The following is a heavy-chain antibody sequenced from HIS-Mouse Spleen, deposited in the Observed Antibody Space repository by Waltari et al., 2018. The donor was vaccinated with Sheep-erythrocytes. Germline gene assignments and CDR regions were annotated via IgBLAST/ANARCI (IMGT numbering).Heavy chain of an antibody. CDR1: GGSIRSYY. CDR3: ARLELGQFDY. D-gene: IGHD1-26*01. CDR2: IYYSGST. Sequence: QVQLQESGPGLVKPSETLSLTCTVSGGSIRSYYWSWIRQPPGKGLEWIGYIYYSGSTNYNPSLKSRVTISVDTSKNQFSLKLSSVTAADTAVYYCARLELGQFDYWGQGTLVTVSS. J-gene: IGHJ4*02. V-gene: IGHV4-59*08.